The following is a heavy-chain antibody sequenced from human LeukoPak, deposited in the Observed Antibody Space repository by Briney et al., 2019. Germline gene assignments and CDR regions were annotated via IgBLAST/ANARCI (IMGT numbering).Heavy chain of an antibody. CDR2: TYYRSKWNN. Sequence: SQTLSLTCAISGDSVSSNSVAWNWIRQSPSRGLEWLGRTYYRSKWNNEYAESVRSQITINPDTSKNQFSLQLDSVTPEDTAVYYCARERYYFDYWGQGTLVTVSS. CDR3: ARERYYFDY. J-gene: IGHJ4*02. V-gene: IGHV6-1*01. CDR1: GDSVSSNSVA.